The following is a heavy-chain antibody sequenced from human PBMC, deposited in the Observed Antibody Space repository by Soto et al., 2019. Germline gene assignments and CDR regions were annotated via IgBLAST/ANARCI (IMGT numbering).Heavy chain of an antibody. CDR2: IYNSGTT. CDR3: VRDPAP. J-gene: IGHJ5*02. CDR1: GGSITRGGYY. Sequence: QVQLQESGPGLVKPSETLSLTCTVSGGSITRGGYYWSWIRQHPGKGLEWIGYIYNSGTTYYNPSLXSXXTISVDTSKNQFSLKLTSVTAADTAVYYCVRDPAPWGQGTLVTVSS. V-gene: IGHV4-31*03.